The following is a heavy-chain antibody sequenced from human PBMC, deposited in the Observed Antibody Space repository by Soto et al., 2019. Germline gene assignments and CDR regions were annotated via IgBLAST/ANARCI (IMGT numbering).Heavy chain of an antibody. V-gene: IGHV1-69*13. Sequence: SVKVACKASGGTFSSYAISWVRQAPGQGLEWMGEIIPIFGTANYAQKFQGRVTITADESTSTAYMELSSLRSEDTAVYYCASDVLRFLEWSQFCGMDVWGQGTTVTVSS. CDR2: IIPIFGTA. CDR1: GGTFSSYA. CDR3: ASDVLRFLEWSQFCGMDV. D-gene: IGHD3-3*01. J-gene: IGHJ6*02.